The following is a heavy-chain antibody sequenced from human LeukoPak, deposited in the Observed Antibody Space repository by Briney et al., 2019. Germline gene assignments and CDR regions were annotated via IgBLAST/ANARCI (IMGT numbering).Heavy chain of an antibody. CDR1: GFTFSHFS. CDR3: ARDSGNYIDY. V-gene: IGHV3-48*02. CDR2: ISGSSKTI. J-gene: IGHJ4*01. Sequence: GGSLRLSRTASGFTFSHFSMNWVRLAPGKGLQWVSFISGSSKTIYYGDSVKGRFTISRDNAKNSLYLQMNGLRDEDAALYFCARDSGNYIDYWGQGTQVVVSS. D-gene: IGHD2/OR15-2a*01.